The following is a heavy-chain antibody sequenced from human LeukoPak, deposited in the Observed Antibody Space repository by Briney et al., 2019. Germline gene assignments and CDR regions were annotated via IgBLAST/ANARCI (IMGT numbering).Heavy chain of an antibody. CDR2: INHSGST. V-gene: IGHV4-34*01. D-gene: IGHD2-2*02. CDR1: GGSFSGYY. Sequence: PSETLSLTCAVYGGSFSGYYWSWIRQPPGKGLEWIGEINHSGSTSYNPSLKSRVTISVDTSKNQFSLKLSSVTAADTAVYYCARGEGYCSSTSCYTWGLYYFDYWRQGTLVTVSS. J-gene: IGHJ4*02. CDR3: ARGEGYCSSTSCYTWGLYYFDY.